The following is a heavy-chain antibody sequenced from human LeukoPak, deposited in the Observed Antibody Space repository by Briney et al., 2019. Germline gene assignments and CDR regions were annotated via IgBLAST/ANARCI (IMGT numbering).Heavy chain of an antibody. CDR3: ARSRNYGSGSYYSDYYYYGMDV. CDR1: GRSHCIYY. V-gene: IGHV4-59*13. CDR2: IYYRGRP. J-gene: IGHJ6*02. Sequence: PSEPLSLTCTLSGRSHCIYYWRWTRQPPGEGREGIGYIYYRGRPTHNPSLKSRVTISEDTPKNLFPLKLTSVTAADTAVYYCARSRNYGSGSYYSDYYYYGMDVWGQGTTVTVSS. D-gene: IGHD3-10*01.